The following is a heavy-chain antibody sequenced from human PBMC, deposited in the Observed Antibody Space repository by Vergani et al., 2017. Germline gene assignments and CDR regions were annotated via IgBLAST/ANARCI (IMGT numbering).Heavy chain of an antibody. J-gene: IGHJ3*02. D-gene: IGHD6-13*01. CDR3: ARIAAAARGYAFDI. V-gene: IGHV1-46*01. CDR1: GGTFSSYA. Sequence: QVQLVQSGAEVKKPGSSVKVSCKASGGTFSSYAISWVRQAPGQGLEWMGIINPSGGSTSYAQKFQGRVTMTRDTSTSTVYMELSSLRSEDTAVYYCARIAAAARGYAFDIWGQGTMVTVSS. CDR2: INPSGGST.